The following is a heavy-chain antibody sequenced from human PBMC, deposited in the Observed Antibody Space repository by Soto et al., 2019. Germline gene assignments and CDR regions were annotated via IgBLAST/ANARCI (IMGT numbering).Heavy chain of an antibody. J-gene: IGHJ5*02. CDR1: GFTFSDYY. Sequence: PGGSLRLSCAASGFTFSDYYMSWIRQAPGKGLEWVSYINSSSSYTNYADSVKGRFTISRDNAKNSLYLQMNSLRAEDTAVYYCARAVYDSSGYNWFDPWGQGTLVTVSS. CDR2: INSSSSYT. V-gene: IGHV3-11*06. D-gene: IGHD3-22*01. CDR3: ARAVYDSSGYNWFDP.